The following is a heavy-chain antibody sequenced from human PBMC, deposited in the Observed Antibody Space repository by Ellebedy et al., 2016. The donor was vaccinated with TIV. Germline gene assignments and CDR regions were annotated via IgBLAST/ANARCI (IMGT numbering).Heavy chain of an antibody. CDR2: INAGNGNT. V-gene: IGHV1-3*01. CDR1: GYTFTSYA. J-gene: IGHJ6*02. Sequence: ASVKVSCKASGYTFTSYAMHWVRQAPGQRLEWMGRINAGNGNTKYSQKFQGRVTITRDTSASTAFMELSSLTSEDTAVYLCAREFSALWFGESLSGMDVWGQGTTVTVSS. CDR3: AREFSALWFGESLSGMDV. D-gene: IGHD3-10*01.